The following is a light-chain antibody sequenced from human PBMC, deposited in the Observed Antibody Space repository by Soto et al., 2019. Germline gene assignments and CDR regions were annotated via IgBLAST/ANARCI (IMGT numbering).Light chain of an antibody. CDR1: QRLLYSDGNTH. CDR3: MQGTHWPPYT. Sequence: DVVMTQSPLSLPVTLGQPASISCRSSQRLLYSDGNTHLNWFHQRPGQSPRRLIYKVSNRDSGVPDRVSGSGSGTDFTLKISRVEAEDVGVYYCMQGTHWPPYTFGQGTKLEIK. CDR2: KVS. V-gene: IGKV2-30*01. J-gene: IGKJ2*01.